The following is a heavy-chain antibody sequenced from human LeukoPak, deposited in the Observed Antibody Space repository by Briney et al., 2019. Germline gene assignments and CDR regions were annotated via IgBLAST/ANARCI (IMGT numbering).Heavy chain of an antibody. CDR3: AKPYYAYYGMDV. Sequence: ASVKVSCKASGYTFTSYYMHWVRQAPGQGLEWMGIINPSGGSTSYAQKFQGRVTMTRDTSTSTVCMELSSLRSEDTAVYYCAKPYYAYYGMDVWGQGTTVTVSS. J-gene: IGHJ6*02. CDR1: GYTFTSYY. V-gene: IGHV1-46*01. D-gene: IGHD1-14*01. CDR2: INPSGGST.